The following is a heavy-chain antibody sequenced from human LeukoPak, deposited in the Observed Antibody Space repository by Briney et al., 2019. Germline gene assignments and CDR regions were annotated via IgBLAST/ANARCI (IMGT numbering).Heavy chain of an antibody. CDR3: ARNLPAADY. D-gene: IGHD2-2*01. J-gene: IGHJ4*02. Sequence: GGSLRLSCAASGFTFSSYSMKWVRQAPGKGLEWVSSISTSSSYIYYADSVKGRFTISRDNAKNSLYLQMNSLRAEDTAVYYCARNLPAADYWGQGTLVTVSS. CDR1: GFTFSSYS. CDR2: ISTSSSYI. V-gene: IGHV3-21*01.